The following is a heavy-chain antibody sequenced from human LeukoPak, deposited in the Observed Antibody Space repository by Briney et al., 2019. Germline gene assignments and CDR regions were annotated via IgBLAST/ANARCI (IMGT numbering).Heavy chain of an antibody. CDR2: LSGDGSIT. Sequence: GGSLRLSCVASGFTLSTYWMHWVRQAPGKGLVWVSRLSGDGSITTYADSVEGRFTISRDDAKNTLYLQMNSLRAEDTAVYYCARDIGDWGQGTLVTVSS. CDR3: ARDIGD. J-gene: IGHJ4*02. D-gene: IGHD3-10*01. CDR1: GFTLSTYW. V-gene: IGHV3-74*01.